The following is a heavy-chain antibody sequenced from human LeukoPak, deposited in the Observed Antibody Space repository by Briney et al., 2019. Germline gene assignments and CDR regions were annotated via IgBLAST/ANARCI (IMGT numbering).Heavy chain of an antibody. D-gene: IGHD5-18*01. Sequence: PGGSLRLSCAASRFTFSDYYMSWIRQAPGKGLEWVSYISSSGSTIYYADSVKGRFTISRDNAKNSLYLQMNSLRAEATAVYYCAREEGIQLWLYGAPGVSDPWGQGTLVTVSS. J-gene: IGHJ5*02. CDR2: ISSSGSTI. CDR3: AREEGIQLWLYGAPGVSDP. V-gene: IGHV3-11*01. CDR1: RFTFSDYY.